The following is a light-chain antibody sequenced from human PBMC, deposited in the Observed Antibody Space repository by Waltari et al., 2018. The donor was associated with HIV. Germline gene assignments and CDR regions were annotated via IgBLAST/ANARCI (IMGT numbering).Light chain of an antibody. CDR3: GTWDNSLSVWV. Sequence: QSILTQPPSVSAAPGQKVTISCSGNHSTIGNNYVAWYQPFTGTAPKFLIYENSKRPSGIPDRFSGSKSGTSATLGITGLQAGDEADYYCGTWDNSLSVWVFGGGTKVTVL. V-gene: IGLV1-51*02. CDR2: ENS. CDR1: HSTIGNNY. J-gene: IGLJ3*02.